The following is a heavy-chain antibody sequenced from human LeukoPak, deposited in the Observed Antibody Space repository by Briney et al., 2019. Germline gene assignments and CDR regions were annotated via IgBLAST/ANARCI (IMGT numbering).Heavy chain of an antibody. CDR1: GFTFSSYA. D-gene: IGHD3-3*01. J-gene: IGHJ4*02. Sequence: GGSLRFSGAASGFTFSSYAMSWVRQASGKGLEWVSAISGSGGSTYYADSVKGRFTISRDNSKNTLYLQMNSLRAEDTAVYYCAKVPYYDFWSGYDYFDYWGQGTLVTVPS. CDR2: ISGSGGST. CDR3: AKVPYYDFWSGYDYFDY. V-gene: IGHV3-23*01.